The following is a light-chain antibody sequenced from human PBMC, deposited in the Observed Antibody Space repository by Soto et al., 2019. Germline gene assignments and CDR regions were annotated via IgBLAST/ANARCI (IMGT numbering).Light chain of an antibody. J-gene: IGLJ1*01. V-gene: IGLV2-14*01. Sequence: QSVLTQPASVSGSPGQSITISCTGTSSDVGGSNYVPWYQQHPGKAPKLMIYDVSNRPSGVSNRFSGSKSGNTASLTISGLQAEDEADYYCGSYTSSSTLYVFGTGTKVTVL. CDR1: SSDVGGSNY. CDR2: DVS. CDR3: GSYTSSSTLYV.